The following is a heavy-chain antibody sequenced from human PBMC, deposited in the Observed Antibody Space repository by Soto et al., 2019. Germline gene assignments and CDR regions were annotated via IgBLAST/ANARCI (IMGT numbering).Heavy chain of an antibody. J-gene: IGHJ4*02. CDR2: ISVSGGGT. CDR1: AFTFNTYA. Sequence: EVQLLESGGGLVQPGGSLRLSCAASAFTFNTYAMGWVRQAPGKGLEWVSAISVSGGGTYYADSVKGRFTISRDTSKNALYLQMNSLRADDPAVYYCAKSGGASPYYFAYWGRGTLVTVSS. V-gene: IGHV3-23*01. D-gene: IGHD1-26*01. CDR3: AKSGGASPYYFAY.